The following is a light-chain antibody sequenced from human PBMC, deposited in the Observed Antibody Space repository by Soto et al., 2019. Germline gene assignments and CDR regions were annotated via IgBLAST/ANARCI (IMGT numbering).Light chain of an antibody. CDR1: QSVSSY. CDR3: QQRSNWPPVT. Sequence: EIVLTQSPATLSLSPGERATLSCRASQSVSSYLAWYQQKPGQAPRLLSYDASNRATGIPARFSGGGSGTDFTLTISSLEPEDFAIYYGQQRSNWPPVTFGGGTKVEIK. CDR2: DAS. V-gene: IGKV3-11*01. J-gene: IGKJ4*01.